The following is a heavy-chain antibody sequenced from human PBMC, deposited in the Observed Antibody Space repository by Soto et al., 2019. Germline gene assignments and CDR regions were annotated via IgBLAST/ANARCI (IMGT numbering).Heavy chain of an antibody. CDR2: VPSRGRP. J-gene: IGHJ5*02. Sequence: QVPLRESGPGLVKPSQTLLLTCSVSGASIAGGSYYWSWLRQPPGKGLEWIGYVPSRGRPFYHPSLASRSTIPSDTSKNQLSLQLTAVTAAVTAVYYCARDQYSGYDFGLWGQGTLVTVSS. CDR3: ARDQYSGYDFGL. D-gene: IGHD5-12*01. V-gene: IGHV4-30-4*01. CDR1: GASIAGGSYY.